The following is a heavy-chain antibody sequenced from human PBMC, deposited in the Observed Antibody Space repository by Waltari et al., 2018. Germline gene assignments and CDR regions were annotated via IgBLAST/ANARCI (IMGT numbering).Heavy chain of an antibody. J-gene: IGHJ6*03. CDR3: TGIGLLGYCGGFSCSARYFYYQMDV. V-gene: IGHV3-23*01. CDR2: IDFSGERT. CDR1: GFMFDSFG. D-gene: IGHD2-15*01. Sequence: EVRLLESGGGLVRPGGSLRLSCAASGFMFDSFGLSWVRPAPGRGLGWVSGIDFSGERTAYADSGKGRFTISRDNSKKTLFLQMNSLRAEDTAQYFCTGIGLLGYCGGFSCSARYFYYQMDVWGKGTTVIVSS.